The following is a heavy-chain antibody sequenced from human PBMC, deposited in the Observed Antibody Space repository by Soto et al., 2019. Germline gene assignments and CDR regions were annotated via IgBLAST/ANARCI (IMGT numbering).Heavy chain of an antibody. CDR1: GFTFVGSA. CDR3: AGPGPFDS. D-gene: IGHD1-1*01. Sequence: DVQMVESGGGLVQPGGSLKLSYTATGFTFVGSAIHWVRQAPGKGLEWVGRIRNKANDYATAYPASVTGRFTISRDDSKATAYLEMNSLKTEDTAMYYCAGPGPFDSWGQGTLVTVSS. J-gene: IGHJ4*02. V-gene: IGHV3-73*01. CDR2: IRNKANDYAT.